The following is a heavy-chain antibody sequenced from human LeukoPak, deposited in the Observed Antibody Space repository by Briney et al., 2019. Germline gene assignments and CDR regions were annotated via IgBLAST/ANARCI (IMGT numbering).Heavy chain of an antibody. CDR1: GFTFSNYA. CDR3: ARDSSGSYWSTNLDY. J-gene: IGHJ4*02. CDR2: ISYDGSNK. Sequence: PGGSLRLSCAASGFTFSNYAMHWVRQAPGKGLEWVAVISYDGSNKYYADSVKGRFTISRDNSKNTLYLQMNSLRAEDTAVYYCARDSSGSYWSTNLDYWGQGTLVTVSS. V-gene: IGHV3-30*01. D-gene: IGHD3-10*01.